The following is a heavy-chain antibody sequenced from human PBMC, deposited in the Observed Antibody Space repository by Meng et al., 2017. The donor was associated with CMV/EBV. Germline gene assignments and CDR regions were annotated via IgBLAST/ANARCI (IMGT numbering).Heavy chain of an antibody. Sequence: GGSLRLSCAASGFTFSSYSMNWVRQAPGKGLEWVSSISSSSSYIYYADSVKGRFTISRDNAKNSLYQQMNSLRAEDTAVDYCARDSFFCSSTSCYNYYYYYGMDVWGQGTTVTVSS. CDR2: ISSSSSYI. CDR1: GFTFSSYS. V-gene: IGHV3-21*01. J-gene: IGHJ6*02. CDR3: ARDSFFCSSTSCYNYYYYYGMDV. D-gene: IGHD2-2*01.